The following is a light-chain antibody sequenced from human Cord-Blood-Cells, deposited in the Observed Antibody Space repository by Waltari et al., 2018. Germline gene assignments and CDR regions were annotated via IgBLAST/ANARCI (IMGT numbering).Light chain of an antibody. V-gene: IGKV3-20*01. CDR3: QQYGSSYT. CDR1: QSVSSSY. Sequence: IVLTQSPGTLSLSPGERATLSCRASQSVSSSYLAWYQQKPGKAPRLLIYGASSRATGIPDRFSGSGSGTDFTLTISRLEPEDFAVYYCQQYGSSYTFGQGTKLEIK. J-gene: IGKJ2*01. CDR2: GAS.